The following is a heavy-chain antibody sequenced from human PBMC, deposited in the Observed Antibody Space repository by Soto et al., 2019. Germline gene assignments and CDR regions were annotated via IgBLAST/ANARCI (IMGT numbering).Heavy chain of an antibody. CDR3: ARDTNNYGSGSYGMDV. V-gene: IGHV4-38-2*02. J-gene: IGHJ6*02. D-gene: IGHD3-10*01. CDR2: IYHSGRT. CDR1: GYSISSGYY. Sequence: SETLSLTCAVSGYSISSGYYWGWIRQPPGKGLEWIGSIYHSGRTYYNPSLKSRVIISVDTSKNQFSLKLSSLTAADTAVYYCARDTNNYGSGSYGMDVWGQGTTVTVSS.